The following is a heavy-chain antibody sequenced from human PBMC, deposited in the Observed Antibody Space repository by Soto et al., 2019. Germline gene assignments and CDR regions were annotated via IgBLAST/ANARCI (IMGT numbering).Heavy chain of an antibody. V-gene: IGHV4-4*07. Sequence: ETLSLTCTVSGGSISSYYWSLIRQPAGKGLEWIGRIYTSGSTNYNPSLKSRVTMSVDTSKNQFSLKLSSVTAADTAVYYCARDDRYSSSYHFDCWGQGTLVTVSS. J-gene: IGHJ4*02. CDR3: ARDDRYSSSYHFDC. CDR2: IYTSGST. CDR1: GGSISSYY. D-gene: IGHD6-6*01.